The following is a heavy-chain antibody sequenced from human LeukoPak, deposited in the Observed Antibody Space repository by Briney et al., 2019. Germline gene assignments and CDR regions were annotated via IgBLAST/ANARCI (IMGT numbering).Heavy chain of an antibody. D-gene: IGHD4-17*01. CDR3: ARYPRDDYGDYGPQFDY. J-gene: IGHJ4*02. CDR2: INPNSGNT. CDR1: GYTFTGYY. V-gene: IGHV1-18*04. Sequence: ASVKVSCKASGYTFTGYYMHWVRQAPGQGLEWMGWINPNSGNTNYAQKLQGRVTMTTDTSTSTAYMELRSLRSDDTAVYYCARYPRDDYGDYGPQFDYWGQGTLVTVSS.